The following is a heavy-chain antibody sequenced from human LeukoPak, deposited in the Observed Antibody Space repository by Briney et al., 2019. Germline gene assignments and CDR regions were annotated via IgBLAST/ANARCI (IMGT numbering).Heavy chain of an antibody. Sequence: ASVKVSCRGFGYNFTNYGISWVRQAPGQRLEWMGWISGYNGNTDYAQKFQARVAMTTVTSTSTGYLELRSLRSDDTAVYYCARAGRLKSGSNIYWGRGTLVTVSS. D-gene: IGHD1-26*01. J-gene: IGHJ4*02. CDR2: ISGYNGNT. V-gene: IGHV1-18*01. CDR1: GYNFTNYG. CDR3: ARAGRLKSGSNIY.